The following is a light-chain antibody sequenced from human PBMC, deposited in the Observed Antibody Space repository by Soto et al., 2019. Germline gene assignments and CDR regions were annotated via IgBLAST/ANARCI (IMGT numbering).Light chain of an antibody. CDR3: KQYDSDCYT. CDR1: QSINNW. Sequence: DIQMTQSPSTLSASVGDRVTITCRASQSINNWLAWYQQKPGKAPKLLIYEASSLLSGVPSRFSGSGSGTEFALTISSLQPDDFADYYCKQYDSDCYTLGQGTNLDI. V-gene: IGKV1-5*03. J-gene: IGKJ2*01. CDR2: EAS.